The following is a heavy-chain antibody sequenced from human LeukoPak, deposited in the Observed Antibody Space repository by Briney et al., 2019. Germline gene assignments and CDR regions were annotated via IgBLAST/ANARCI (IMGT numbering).Heavy chain of an antibody. Sequence: SETLSLTCSVSGGSISSSSYYWGWIRQPPGKGLEWIGSIYYSGSTYYNPSLKSRVTISVDTSKNQFSLKLSSVTAADTAVYYCARSAKDYGDYYWGQGTLVTVSS. CDR1: GGSISSSSYY. CDR2: IYYSGST. CDR3: ARSAKDYGDYY. J-gene: IGHJ4*02. V-gene: IGHV4-39*01. D-gene: IGHD4-17*01.